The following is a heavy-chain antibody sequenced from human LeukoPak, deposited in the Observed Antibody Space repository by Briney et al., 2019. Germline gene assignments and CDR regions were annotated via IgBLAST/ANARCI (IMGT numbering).Heavy chain of an antibody. Sequence: PGGSLRLSCAASGFTISSYAMSLVRQAAGKGLEWVSAISGSGGSTYYADSVKGRFTISRDNSKNTLYLQMNSLRAEDTAVYYCAKVYSVGATAGYFDYWGQGTLVTVSS. CDR2: ISGSGGST. CDR1: GFTISSYA. D-gene: IGHD1-26*01. V-gene: IGHV3-23*01. J-gene: IGHJ4*02. CDR3: AKVYSVGATAGYFDY.